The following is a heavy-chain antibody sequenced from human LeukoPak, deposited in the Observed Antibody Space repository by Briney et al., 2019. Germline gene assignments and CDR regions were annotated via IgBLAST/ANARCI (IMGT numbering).Heavy chain of an antibody. CDR1: GFTFSSYA. J-gene: IGHJ4*02. CDR2: ISYDGSNK. Sequence: GGFLRLSCAASGFTFSSYAMHWVRQAPGKGLEWVAVISYDGSNKYYADSVKGRFTISRDNSKNTLYLQMNSLRAEDTAVYYCARSLGPFDYWGQGTLVTVSS. CDR3: ARSLGPFDY. V-gene: IGHV3-30*04.